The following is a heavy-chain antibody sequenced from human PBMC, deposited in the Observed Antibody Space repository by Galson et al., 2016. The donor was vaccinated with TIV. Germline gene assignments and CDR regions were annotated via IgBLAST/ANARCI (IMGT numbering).Heavy chain of an antibody. CDR3: SKSFQYFYDTSGDFPYGFHI. Sequence: SLRLSCAASGFTFSSWPMSWVRRAPGKGLEWVSAISSSGGNTFYADSVKGRFTISRDNSKKTLYLQMDILRAEDTAVYYCSKSFQYFYDTSGDFPYGFHIWGRGTMVTVSS. J-gene: IGHJ3*02. CDR2: ISSSGGNT. CDR1: GFTFSSWP. D-gene: IGHD3-22*01. V-gene: IGHV3-23*01.